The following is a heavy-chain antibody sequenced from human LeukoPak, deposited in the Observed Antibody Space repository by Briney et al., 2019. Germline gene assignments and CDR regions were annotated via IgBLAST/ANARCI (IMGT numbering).Heavy chain of an antibody. J-gene: IGHJ5*02. CDR2: INSDGSST. V-gene: IGHV3-74*01. D-gene: IGHD2-15*01. CDR1: GFTFSSYW. CDR3: ARGLGYCSGGSCVHWFDP. Sequence: GGSLRLSCAASGFTFSSYWMHWVRQAPGKGLVWVSRINSDGSSTSYADSVKGRFTTSRDNAKNTLYLQMNSLRAEDTAVYYCARGLGYCSGGSCVHWFDPWGQGTLVTVSS.